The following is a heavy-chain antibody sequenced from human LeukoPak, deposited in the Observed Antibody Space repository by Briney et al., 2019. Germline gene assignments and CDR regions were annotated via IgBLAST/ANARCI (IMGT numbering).Heavy chain of an antibody. V-gene: IGHV3-48*03. CDR1: GFTFSSYE. D-gene: IGHD3-10*02. CDR2: ISSSGSTI. J-gene: IGHJ4*02. Sequence: GGSLRLSCAASGFTFSSYEMNWARQAPGKGLEWVSYISSSGSTIYYADSVKGRFTISRDNAKNSLYLQMNSLRAEDTAVYYCARAMLYGDYIDYWGQGTLVTVSS. CDR3: ARAMLYGDYIDY.